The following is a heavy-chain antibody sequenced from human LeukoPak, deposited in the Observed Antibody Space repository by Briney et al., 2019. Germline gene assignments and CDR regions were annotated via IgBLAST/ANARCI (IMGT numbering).Heavy chain of an antibody. CDR3: ARGGGYRGYGQDY. J-gene: IGHJ4*02. D-gene: IGHD5-12*01. CDR2: ISSNGDST. V-gene: IGHV3-64*01. CDR1: GFIFRSYA. Sequence: GGSLRLSCAASGFIFRSYAMHWVRRAPGKGLESGSAISSNGDSTYYANSVEGRFTISRDNSKNTLYLQMGSLRVEDMAVYYCARGGGYRGYGQDYWGQGTLVTVSS.